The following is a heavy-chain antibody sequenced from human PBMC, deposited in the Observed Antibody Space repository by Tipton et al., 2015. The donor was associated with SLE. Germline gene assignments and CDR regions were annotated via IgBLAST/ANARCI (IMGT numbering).Heavy chain of an antibody. J-gene: IGHJ4*02. Sequence: SLRLSCAASGFTFSSYSMDWVRQAPGKGLEWVSYISGSTNTIYYADSVKGRFTISRDNANNSLYLQMNSLRAEDTAVYYCARGPLRESLTRAAFDYWGQGTLVTVSS. CDR1: GFTFSSYS. D-gene: IGHD6-13*01. CDR2: ISGSTNTI. V-gene: IGHV3-48*01. CDR3: ARGPLRESLTRAAFDY.